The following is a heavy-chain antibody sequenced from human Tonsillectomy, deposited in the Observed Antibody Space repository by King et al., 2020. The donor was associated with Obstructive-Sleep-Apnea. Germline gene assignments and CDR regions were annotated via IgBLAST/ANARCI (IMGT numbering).Heavy chain of an antibody. CDR3: ARHGRELPTGANWFDP. D-gene: IGHD1-26*01. Sequence: QLQESGPGLVKPSETLSLTCTVSGGSISSYYWSWIRQPPGKGLEWIGYIYYSGSTNYNPSLKSRVTISVDTAKNQFSLKLSSVTAADTAVYYCARHGRELPTGANWFDPWGQGPLVTVSS. CDR1: GGSISSYY. CDR2: IYYSGST. J-gene: IGHJ5*02. V-gene: IGHV4-59*08.